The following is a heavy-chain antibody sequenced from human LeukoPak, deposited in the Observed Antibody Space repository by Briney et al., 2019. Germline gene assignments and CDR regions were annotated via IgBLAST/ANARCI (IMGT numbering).Heavy chain of an antibody. D-gene: IGHD1-26*01. Sequence: GASVKVSCKASGYTFTGYYMHWVRQAPGQGLEWMGWINPNSGGTNYAQKFQGRVTMTRDTSISTAYMELSSLRSEDTAVYYCARDLGNSGSYFGSGGFDYWGQGTLVTVSS. CDR1: GYTFTGYY. J-gene: IGHJ4*02. CDR3: ARDLGNSGSYFGSGGFDY. CDR2: INPNSGGT. V-gene: IGHV1-2*02.